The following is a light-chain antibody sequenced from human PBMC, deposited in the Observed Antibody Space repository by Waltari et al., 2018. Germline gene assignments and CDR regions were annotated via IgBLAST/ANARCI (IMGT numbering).Light chain of an antibody. CDR1: SPNIGSNY. V-gene: IGLV1-47*01. J-gene: IGLJ2*01. CDR3: AAWDDTLNGL. Sequence: QSVLTQPPSASGTPGQTVTISCPGRSPNIGSNYVYWYQQLPGTAPRLLIYRNNQRPSGVPDRFSGSKSGTSASLAISGLRSEDEADYYCAAWDDTLNGLFGGGTKLTVL. CDR2: RNN.